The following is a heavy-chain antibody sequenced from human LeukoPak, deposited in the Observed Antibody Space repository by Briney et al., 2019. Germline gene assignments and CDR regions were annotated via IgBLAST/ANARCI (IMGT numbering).Heavy chain of an antibody. V-gene: IGHV3-21*01. CDR3: ARVFYDSSARGNHFDY. CDR2: ISSSGSYI. J-gene: IGHJ4*02. Sequence: GGSLRLSCAASGFTFRSYSMNWVRQAPGKGLEWVSSISSSGSYIYYADSVKGRFTISRDNAKDSLYLQVNSLRAEDTAVYYCARVFYDSSARGNHFDYWGQGTLVTVSS. CDR1: GFTFRSYS. D-gene: IGHD3-22*01.